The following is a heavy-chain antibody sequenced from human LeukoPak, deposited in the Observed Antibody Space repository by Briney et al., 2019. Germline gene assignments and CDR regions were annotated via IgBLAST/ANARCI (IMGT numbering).Heavy chain of an antibody. CDR3: ARDLAILTAYYYYGMDV. J-gene: IGHJ6*02. D-gene: IGHD3-9*01. V-gene: IGHV3-13*01. Sequence: GGSLRLSCAASGFTFSSYDMHWVRQATGKGLEWVSAIGTAGDTYYPGSVKGRFTISRENAKNSLYLQMNSLRAGDTAVYYCARDLAILTAYYYYGMDVWGQGTTVTVS. CDR1: GFTFSSYD. CDR2: IGTAGDT.